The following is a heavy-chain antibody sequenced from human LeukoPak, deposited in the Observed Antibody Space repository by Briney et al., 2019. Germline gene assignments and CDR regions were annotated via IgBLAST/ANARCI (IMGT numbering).Heavy chain of an antibody. J-gene: IGHJ3*02. CDR3: AKLTTVTTDDAFDS. Sequence: GSLILSCSASGFTFSSYAMSWVRQAPGKGLEWVSAISGSGGSTYNADSVKGRFTISRDNSKNTLYLQMNSLRAEETAVYYCAKLTTVTTDDAFDSWGQGTMVTVSS. D-gene: IGHD4-17*01. CDR1: GFTFSSYA. V-gene: IGHV3-23*01. CDR2: ISGSGGST.